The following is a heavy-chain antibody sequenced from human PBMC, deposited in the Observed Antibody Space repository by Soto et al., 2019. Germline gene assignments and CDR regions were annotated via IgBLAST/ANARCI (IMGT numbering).Heavy chain of an antibody. CDR1: GFTFSSYA. J-gene: IGHJ4*02. CDR3: ARDKSPYSSGWHNRHFDY. Sequence: QVQLVESGGGVVQPGRSLRLSCAASGFTFSSYAMHWVRQAPGKGLEWVAVISYDGSNKYYADSAKGRFTISRDNSKNTLYLQMNSLRAEDTAVYYCARDKSPYSSGWHNRHFDYWGQGTLVTVSS. D-gene: IGHD6-19*01. V-gene: IGHV3-30-3*01. CDR2: ISYDGSNK.